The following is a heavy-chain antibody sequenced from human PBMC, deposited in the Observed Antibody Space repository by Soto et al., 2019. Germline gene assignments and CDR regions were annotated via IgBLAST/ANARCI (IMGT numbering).Heavy chain of an antibody. CDR1: GGSISTYY. CDR2: IYYSGST. J-gene: IGHJ3*02. D-gene: IGHD3-10*01. V-gene: IGHV4-59*08. CDR3: ARRYGLSAFDI. Sequence: QVQLQESGPGLVKPSETLSLTCTVSGGSISTYYWSWIRLPPGKGLEWIGDIYYSGSTNYNPSLKSRVTISVDTSKNQFSLKLSSVTAADTAVYYCARRYGLSAFDIWGQGTTVTVFS.